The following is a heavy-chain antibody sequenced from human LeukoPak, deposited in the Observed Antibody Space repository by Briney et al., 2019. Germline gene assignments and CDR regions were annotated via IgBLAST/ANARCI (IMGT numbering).Heavy chain of an antibody. CDR1: GFTSSSYA. D-gene: IGHD1-1*01. CDR2: ISGSGGST. V-gene: IGHV3-23*01. Sequence: GGSLRLSCAASGFTSSSYAMSWVRQAPGKGLEWVSAISGSGGSTYYADSVKGRFTISRDNSKNTLYLQTNSLRAEDTAVYYCAKSLRWNGAFDIWGQGTMVTVSS. J-gene: IGHJ3*02. CDR3: AKSLRWNGAFDI.